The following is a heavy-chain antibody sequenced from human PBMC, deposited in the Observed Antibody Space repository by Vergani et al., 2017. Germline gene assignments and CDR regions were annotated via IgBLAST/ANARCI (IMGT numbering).Heavy chain of an antibody. D-gene: IGHD5-24*01. CDR1: GFKIDFYA. CDR2: ISSNGGAT. CDR3: AKFSPIFDGVVDVFDV. J-gene: IGHJ3*01. Sequence: EVDLVESGGNLVQPGKSLRLSCVASGFKIDFYAMHWVRQGPGKGLEWVSGISSNGGATDYADSVRGRFTISRDNAKNSLFLQMDNLRGDDTAFYFCAKFSPIFDGVVDVFDVWGRGTMVVVSS. V-gene: IGHV3-9*01.